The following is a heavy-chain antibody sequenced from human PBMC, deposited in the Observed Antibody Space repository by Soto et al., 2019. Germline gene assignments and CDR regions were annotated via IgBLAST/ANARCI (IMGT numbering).Heavy chain of an antibody. Sequence: EVQLVESGGGLIQPGGSLRLSCAVSGFTVSNNYMSWVRQAPGKGLEGVSVIYSGGYTAYGDSVKARFTISRDNSKNTLFLKMNTLGPAARAVFYWAPRPGGGGYWGQGTLVTVSS. CDR1: GFTVSNNY. CDR2: IYSGGYT. V-gene: IGHV3-53*01. J-gene: IGHJ4*02. D-gene: IGHD3-10*01. CDR3: APRPGGGGY.